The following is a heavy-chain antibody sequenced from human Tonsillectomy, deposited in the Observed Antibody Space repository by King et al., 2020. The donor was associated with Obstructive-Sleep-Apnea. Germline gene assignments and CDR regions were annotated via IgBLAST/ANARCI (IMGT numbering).Heavy chain of an antibody. D-gene: IGHD3-22*01. Sequence: VQLVESGGGVVRPGGSLRLSCAASGFTFDDYGMIWVRLAPGEGLEWVSGINWDGGSTGYSDAVKGRFTISRDNAKNSLYLKMNSLRAEDTALYHCARTSIYYDSSGYYARDYYYYGMDFWGQGTTVTVSS. V-gene: IGHV3-20*01. CDR1: GFTFDDYG. J-gene: IGHJ6*02. CDR3: ARTSIYYDSSGYYARDYYYYGMDF. CDR2: INWDGGST.